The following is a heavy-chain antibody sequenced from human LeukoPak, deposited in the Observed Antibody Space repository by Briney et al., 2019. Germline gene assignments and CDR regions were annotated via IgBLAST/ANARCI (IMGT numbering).Heavy chain of an antibody. CDR1: GFTVSSNY. V-gene: IGHV3-53*04. Sequence: GGSLRLSCAASGFTVSSNYMSWVRQAPGKGLEWVSVIYGGGSTYYADSVKGRFTISRHNSKNTLYLQMNSLRVEDTAVYYCAGGTTVTKGYFDYWGQGTLVTVSS. J-gene: IGHJ4*02. D-gene: IGHD4-17*01. CDR2: IYGGGST. CDR3: AGGTTVTKGYFDY.